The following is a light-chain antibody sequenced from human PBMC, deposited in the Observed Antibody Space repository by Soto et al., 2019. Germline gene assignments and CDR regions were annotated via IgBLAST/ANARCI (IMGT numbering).Light chain of an antibody. CDR1: SSNIGSYY. Sequence: QSVLTQPPSAYGTPGQRVTISCSGSSSNIGSYYVYWYQQLPGTAPKLLIYRNNQRPSGVPDRFSGSKSGTSASLAISGLRSEEEADYYCAAWYDSLSGVVFGGGTKLTVL. CDR2: RNN. J-gene: IGLJ2*01. V-gene: IGLV1-47*01. CDR3: AAWYDSLSGVV.